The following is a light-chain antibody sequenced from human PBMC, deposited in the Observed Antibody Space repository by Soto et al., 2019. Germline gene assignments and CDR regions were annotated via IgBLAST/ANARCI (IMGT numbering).Light chain of an antibody. CDR1: QSVSSY. Sequence: EIVLTQSPATLSLSPGERATLSCRASQSVSSYLAWYQQKPGQAPRLLIYDASNRATGIPARFSGSGSGTDFTLTIRSLEPEDFAVDDCQQQLAGTFGGGTKVEIK. J-gene: IGKJ4*01. CDR3: QQQLAGT. V-gene: IGKV3-11*01. CDR2: DAS.